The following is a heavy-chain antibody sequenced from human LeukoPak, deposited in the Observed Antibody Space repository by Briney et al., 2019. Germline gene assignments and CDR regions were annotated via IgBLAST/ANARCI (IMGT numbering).Heavy chain of an antibody. CDR2: IYYSGST. CDR1: GGSISSHY. J-gene: IGHJ3*02. V-gene: IGHV4-59*11. Sequence: SETLSLTCTVSGGSISSHYWSWIRQPPGKGLEWIGYIYYSGSTNYNPSLKSRVTISVDTSKNQFSLKLSSVTAADTAVYYCATQARPHDAFDIWGQGTMVTVSS. CDR3: ATQARPHDAFDI.